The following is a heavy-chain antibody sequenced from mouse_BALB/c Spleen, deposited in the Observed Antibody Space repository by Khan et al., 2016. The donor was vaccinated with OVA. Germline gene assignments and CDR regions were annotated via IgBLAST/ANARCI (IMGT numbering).Heavy chain of an antibody. CDR1: GYTFTNYG. J-gene: IGHJ4*01. CDR3: GRVELNGTIDY. D-gene: IGHD2-12*01. CDR2: INTYTGAP. Sequence: QIQLVQSGPELKKPGETVKISCKASGYTFTNYGMNWVKQAPGKGLKWMGWINTYTGAPTYADDFRGRFVFSLETSARTAYLQINNLKTEDTATNLCGRVELNGTIDYWGPGTLVTVSA. V-gene: IGHV9-3-1*01.